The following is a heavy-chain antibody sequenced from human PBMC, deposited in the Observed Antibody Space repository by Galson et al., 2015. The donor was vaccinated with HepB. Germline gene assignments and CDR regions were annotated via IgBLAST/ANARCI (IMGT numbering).Heavy chain of an antibody. Sequence: SLRLSCAASGFTFSSYGMHWVRQAPGKGLEWVAVISYDGSNKYYVDSVKGRFTISRDNSKNTLYLQMNSLRPEDTAVYYCAKAEWEYGGPCDYWGQGTLVTVSS. D-gene: IGHD1-26*01. J-gene: IGHJ4*02. V-gene: IGHV3-30*18. CDR2: ISYDGSNK. CDR3: AKAEWEYGGPCDY. CDR1: GFTFSSYG.